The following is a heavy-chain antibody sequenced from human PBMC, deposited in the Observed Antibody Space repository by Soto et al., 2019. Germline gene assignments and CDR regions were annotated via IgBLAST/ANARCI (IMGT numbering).Heavy chain of an antibody. CDR3: AGAPLNYYDSSGYYYYYYGMDV. D-gene: IGHD3-22*01. CDR2: INPSGGST. Sequence: ASVKVSCKASGYTFTSYYMHWVRQAPGQGLEWMGIINPSGGSTSYAQKFQGRVTMTRDTSTSTVYMELSSLRSEDTAVYYCAGAPLNYYDSSGYYYYYYGMDVWGQGTTVTVSS. V-gene: IGHV1-46*01. J-gene: IGHJ6*02. CDR1: GYTFTSYY.